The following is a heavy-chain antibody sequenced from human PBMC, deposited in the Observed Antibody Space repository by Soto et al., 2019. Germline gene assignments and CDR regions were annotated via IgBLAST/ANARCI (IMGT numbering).Heavy chain of an antibody. J-gene: IGHJ2*01. V-gene: IGHV1-18*01. D-gene: IGHD6-19*01. Sequence: QGQLVQSGAEVRKPGASVKVSCQASGYIFNNYGLSWVRQVPGQGLECVGWIGPYIGKTDYAQKFRDTVTMTADPTTNTAYMELRSLTSDDSAFYYCARCYCSVGSCFTCWHFDLWGRGTLVTVSS. CDR2: IGPYIGKT. CDR1: GYIFNNYG. CDR3: ARCYCSVGSCFTCWHFDL.